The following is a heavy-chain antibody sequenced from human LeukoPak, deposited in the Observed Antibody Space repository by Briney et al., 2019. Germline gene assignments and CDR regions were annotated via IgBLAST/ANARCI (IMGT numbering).Heavy chain of an antibody. V-gene: IGHV4-31*03. Sequence: SETLSLTCTVSGGSISSGGYYWSWIRQHPGKGLEWIGYIYYSGSTYYNPSLKSRVTISVDTSKNQFSLKLSSVTAADTAVYYCAMGRRSRGLNWGQGTLVTVSS. CDR1: GGSISSGGYY. CDR2: IYYSGST. D-gene: IGHD6-19*01. CDR3: AMGRRSRGLN. J-gene: IGHJ4*02.